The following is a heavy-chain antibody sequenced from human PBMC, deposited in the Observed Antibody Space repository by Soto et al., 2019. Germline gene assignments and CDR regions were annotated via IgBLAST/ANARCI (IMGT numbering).Heavy chain of an antibody. J-gene: IGHJ4*02. CDR1: GYTFITYG. CDR3: ARGPTDYYDNSANYFLDY. V-gene: IGHV1-18*01. D-gene: IGHD3-22*01. CDR2: ISTYNGKT. Sequence: QVQLVQSGAEVKKPGASVKVSCKASGYTFITYGVSWVRQAPGQGLDWLGWISTYNGKTRYADRLQGRVHMTTDTTTNTAYMELRHLRSDDTAVYYCARGPTDYYDNSANYFLDYWGQGTLVTVSS.